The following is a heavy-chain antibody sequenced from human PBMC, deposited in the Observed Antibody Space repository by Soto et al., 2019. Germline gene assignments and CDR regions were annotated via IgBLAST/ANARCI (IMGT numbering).Heavy chain of an antibody. Sequence: GGSLRLSCAASGFTFSSYWMSWVRQAPGKGLEWVANIKQDGSEKYYVDSVKGRFTISRDNAKNSLYLQMNSLRAEDTAVYYCARDIYNWNDANYYYYMDVWGKGTTVTVSS. CDR3: ARDIYNWNDANYYYYMDV. CDR1: GFTFSSYW. D-gene: IGHD1-1*01. J-gene: IGHJ6*03. CDR2: IKQDGSEK. V-gene: IGHV3-7*01.